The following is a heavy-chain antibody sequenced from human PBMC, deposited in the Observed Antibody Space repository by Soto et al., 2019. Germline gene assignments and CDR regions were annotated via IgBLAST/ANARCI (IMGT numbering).Heavy chain of an antibody. J-gene: IGHJ4*02. CDR1: GFTFSSYW. CDR3: AAFVVVTAGEY. D-gene: IGHD2-21*02. Sequence: EVQLVESGGGLVQPGASLRLSCAASGFTFSSYWMHWVRQTPGKGLVWVGRITADGIGTTYADSVKGRFTISRDNAKNMVYLQMNSLRAEDTAVYYCAAFVVVTAGEYWGQGTLVTVSS. V-gene: IGHV3-74*01. CDR2: ITADGIGT.